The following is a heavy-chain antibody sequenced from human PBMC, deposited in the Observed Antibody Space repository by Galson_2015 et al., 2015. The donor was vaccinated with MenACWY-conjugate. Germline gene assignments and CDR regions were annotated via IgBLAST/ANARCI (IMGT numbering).Heavy chain of an antibody. CDR2: IRYDGSDK. CDR3: AKDQGDYDRWFDP. V-gene: IGHV3-30*02. Sequence: SLRLSCAAPGFTFSRYGMHWVRQAPGKGLEWVAYIRYDGSDKYYVDSVKGRFTISRDNSKNTLYLQMNSLRAEDTAIYYCAKDQGDYDRWFDPWGQGTLVTVSS. D-gene: IGHD3-22*01. CDR1: GFTFSRYG. J-gene: IGHJ5*02.